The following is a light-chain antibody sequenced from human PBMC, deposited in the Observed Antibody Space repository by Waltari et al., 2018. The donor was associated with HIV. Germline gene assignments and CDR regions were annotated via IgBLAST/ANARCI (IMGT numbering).Light chain of an antibody. Sequence: SYVLTQSPSVSVAPGKPANFTCGGNNIATKSVHWYQQRPGQAPVLVIYDDRDRPSGIPERFSGSKSGNTATLAITRVEAGDEADYYCQVWDSGSDHWVFGGGTKLTDL. V-gene: IGLV3-21*01. CDR2: DDR. CDR3: QVWDSGSDHWV. J-gene: IGLJ3*02. CDR1: NIATKS.